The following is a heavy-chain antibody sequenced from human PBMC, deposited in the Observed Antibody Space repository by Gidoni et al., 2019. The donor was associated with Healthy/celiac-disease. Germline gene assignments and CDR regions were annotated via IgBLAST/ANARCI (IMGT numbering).Heavy chain of an antibody. J-gene: IGHJ4*02. V-gene: IGHV3-53*01. Sequence: EVQLVESGGGLIQPGGSLRLSCAASGFTVSSNYMSWVRQAPGKGLEWVSFIYSGGSTYYADSVKGRFTISRDNSKNTLYLQMNSLRAEDTAVYYCAREDDILTGYYRYWGQGTLVTVSS. CDR2: IYSGGST. CDR3: AREDDILTGYYRY. CDR1: GFTVSSNY. D-gene: IGHD3-9*01.